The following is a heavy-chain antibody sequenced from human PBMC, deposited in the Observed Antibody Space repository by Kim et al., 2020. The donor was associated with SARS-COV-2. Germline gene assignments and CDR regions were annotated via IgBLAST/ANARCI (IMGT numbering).Heavy chain of an antibody. CDR3: ASSGGSYPLGDY. J-gene: IGHJ4*02. Sequence: NYNPSLKSRVTMSVDTSKNQFSLKLSSVTAADTAVYYCASSGGSYPLGDYWGQGTLVTVSS. D-gene: IGHD1-26*01. V-gene: IGHV4-4*07.